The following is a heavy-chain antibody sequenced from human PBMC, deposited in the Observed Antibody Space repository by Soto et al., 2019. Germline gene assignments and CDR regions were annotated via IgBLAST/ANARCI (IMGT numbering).Heavy chain of an antibody. CDR2: IYYSGST. CDR3: ARAGVVGAAFDY. Sequence: QVQLQESGPGLVKPSETLSLTCTVSGGSISSYYWSWIRQPPGKGLEWIGYIYYSGSTNYNPSLRSRGTISVDTSKTRFSLKLSSVTAADTAVDYCARAGVVGAAFDYWGQGTLVTVSS. J-gene: IGHJ4*02. CDR1: GGSISSYY. V-gene: IGHV4-59*01. D-gene: IGHD2-15*01.